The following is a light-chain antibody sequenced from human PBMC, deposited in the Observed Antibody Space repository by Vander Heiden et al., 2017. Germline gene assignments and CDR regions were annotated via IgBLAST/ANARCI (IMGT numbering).Light chain of an antibody. J-gene: IGLJ2*01. CDR2: QDS. CDR3: QAWDSSYVV. V-gene: IGLV3-1*01. Sequence: SYELTQPPSVSVPPGQTASITCSGDKLGDKYACWYQQEPGQSPVLVIYQDSKRPSGIPERFSGSNSGNTATLTISGTQAMDEADYYCQAWDSSYVVFGGGTKLTVL. CDR1: KLGDKY.